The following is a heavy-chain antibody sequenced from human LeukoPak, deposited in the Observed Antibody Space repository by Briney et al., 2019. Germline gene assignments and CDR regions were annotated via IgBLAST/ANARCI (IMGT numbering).Heavy chain of an antibody. J-gene: IGHJ4*02. CDR3: ARYSGSYSGFDY. V-gene: IGHV4-39*01. CDR1: GGSISSSSYY. D-gene: IGHD1-26*01. CDR2: IYYSGST. Sequence: SETLSLTCTVSGGSISSSSYYWGWIRQPPGKGLEWIGSIYYSGSTYYNPSLKSRVTISVDTSKNQFSLKLSSVTAADTAVYYCARYSGSYSGFDYWGQGTLVTVS.